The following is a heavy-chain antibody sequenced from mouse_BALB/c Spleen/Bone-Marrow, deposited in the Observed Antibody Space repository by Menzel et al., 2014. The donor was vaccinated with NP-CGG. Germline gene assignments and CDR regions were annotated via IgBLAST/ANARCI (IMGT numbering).Heavy chain of an antibody. Sequence: EVQLQQSGAELVKPGASVKLSCTASGFNIRDTYMHWVKQRPEQGLEWIGRIDPANGDTKYDPKFQGKATITADTSSNTAYLQLSSLTSEDTAVYYCARYLIFYDYDEAMDYWGQGTSATVSS. J-gene: IGHJ4*01. D-gene: IGHD2-4*01. CDR2: IDPANGDT. V-gene: IGHV14-3*02. CDR3: ARYLIFYDYDEAMDY. CDR1: GFNIRDTY.